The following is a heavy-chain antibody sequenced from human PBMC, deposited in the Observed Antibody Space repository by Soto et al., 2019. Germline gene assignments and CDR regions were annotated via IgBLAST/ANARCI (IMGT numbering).Heavy chain of an antibody. CDR3: ARDLTRYYYYYGMDV. Sequence: EVQLVESGGGLVQPGGSLRLSCAASGFTFSSYSMNWVRQARGKGLEWVSYISSSSSTIYYADSVKGRFTISRDNAKNSLYLQMNSLRDEDTAVYYCARDLTRYYYYYGMDVWGQGTTVTVSS. D-gene: IGHD1-1*01. CDR1: GFTFSSYS. V-gene: IGHV3-48*02. CDR2: ISSSSSTI. J-gene: IGHJ6*02.